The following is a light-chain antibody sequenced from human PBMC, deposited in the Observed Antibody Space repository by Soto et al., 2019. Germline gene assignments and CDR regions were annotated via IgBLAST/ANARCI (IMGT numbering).Light chain of an antibody. Sequence: EIVLTQSPGTLSLSPGERATLSCRASQSVSSNYLAWYQQRPGQAPRVLIYGASSRATGIPDRFSGSGSGTDFTLTIRRLEPEDFGVYFCHHYGNSPPNTFGQGTKVEIK. CDR1: QSVSSNY. V-gene: IGKV3-20*01. CDR2: GAS. CDR3: HHYGNSPPNT. J-gene: IGKJ2*01.